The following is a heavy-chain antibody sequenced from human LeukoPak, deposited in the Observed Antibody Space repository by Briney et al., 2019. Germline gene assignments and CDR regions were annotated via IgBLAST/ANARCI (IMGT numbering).Heavy chain of an antibody. CDR3: ARRINYYDYVWGSYRGNWFDP. V-gene: IGHV4-59*01. D-gene: IGHD3-16*02. Sequence: PSETLSLTCTVSGGSISSYYWSWIRQPPGRGLEWIGYIYYSGSTNYNPSLKSRVTISVDTSKNQFSLKLSSVTAADTAVYYCARRINYYDYVWGSYRGNWFDPWGQGTLVTVSS. CDR2: IYYSGST. CDR1: GGSISSYY. J-gene: IGHJ5*02.